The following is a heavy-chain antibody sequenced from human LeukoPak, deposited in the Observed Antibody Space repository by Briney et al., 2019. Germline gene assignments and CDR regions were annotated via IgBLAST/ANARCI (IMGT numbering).Heavy chain of an antibody. CDR1: GYTFTGYY. CDR2: INPNSGGT. CDR3: ARDLVGYDYVWGSYRPTYYFDY. J-gene: IGHJ4*02. Sequence: ASVKVSCTASGYTFTGYYMHWVRQAPGQGLEWMGWINPNSGGTNYAQKFQGWVTMTRDTSISTAYMELSGLRSDDTAVYYCARDLVGYDYVWGSYRPTYYFDYWGQGTLVTVSS. V-gene: IGHV1-2*04. D-gene: IGHD3-16*02.